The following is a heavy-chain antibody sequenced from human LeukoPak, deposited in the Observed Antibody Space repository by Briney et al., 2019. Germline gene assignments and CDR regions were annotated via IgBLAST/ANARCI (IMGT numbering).Heavy chain of an antibody. J-gene: IGHJ4*02. CDR2: IYSSGGT. CDR3: AREGEWELVVDY. D-gene: IGHD1-26*01. CDR1: GFTVSSYC. V-gene: IGHV3-66*01. Sequence: GGSLRLSCAASGFTVSSYCMSWVRQAPGKGLEWVSIIYSSGGTYYADSARGRFTISRDSFKNTLYLQMNSLRAEDTAVYYCAREGEWELVVDYWGQGTLVTVSS.